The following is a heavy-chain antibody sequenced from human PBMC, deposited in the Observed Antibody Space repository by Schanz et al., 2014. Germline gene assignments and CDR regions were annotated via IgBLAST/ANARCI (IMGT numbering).Heavy chain of an antibody. J-gene: IGHJ3*02. D-gene: IGHD2-21*01. CDR1: GFNFNNFA. CDR3: ARDGYSVVVISPTESFDI. Sequence: EVQLLESGGGLVQPGGSLRLSCAASGFNFNNFAMTWVRQAPGRGLEWVSIISGSGGNTYYADAVRGRFTISRDNSKTTVYLQMNSLRAEDTAVYYCARDGYSVVVISPTESFDIWGQGTMVTVSP. V-gene: IGHV3-23*01. CDR2: ISGSGGNT.